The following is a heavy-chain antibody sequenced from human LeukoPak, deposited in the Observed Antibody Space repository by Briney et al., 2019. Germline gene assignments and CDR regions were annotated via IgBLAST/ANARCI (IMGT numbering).Heavy chain of an antibody. J-gene: IGHJ4*02. CDR3: TRGGIAARPFYYYFDY. CDR1: GGTFSSYA. D-gene: IGHD6-6*01. V-gene: IGHV1-69*05. Sequence: GASVKVSCKASGGTFSSYAVSWVRQAPGQGLEWMGGIIPIFGTANYAQKFQGRVTITTDESTSTAYMELSSLRSEDTAVYYCTRGGIAARPFYYYFDYWGQGTLVTVSS. CDR2: IIPIFGTA.